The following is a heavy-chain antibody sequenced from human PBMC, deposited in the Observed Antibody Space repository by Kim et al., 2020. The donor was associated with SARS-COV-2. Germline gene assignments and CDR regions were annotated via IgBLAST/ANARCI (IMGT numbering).Heavy chain of an antibody. D-gene: IGHD1-26*01. V-gene: IGHV1-46*01. Sequence: QKFQGRGTMTRDTSTSTVYMELSSLRSEDTAVYYCAREDSGSNYYYYGMDVWGQGTTVTVSS. CDR3: AREDSGSNYYYYGMDV. J-gene: IGHJ6*02.